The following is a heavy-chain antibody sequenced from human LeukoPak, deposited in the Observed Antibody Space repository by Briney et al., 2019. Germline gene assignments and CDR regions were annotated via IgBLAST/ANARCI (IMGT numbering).Heavy chain of an antibody. J-gene: IGHJ4*02. Sequence: GGSLRLSCAASGFTFTNYAMSWVRQAPGKGLEWVSAISGCIDSAYYADSVKGRFTISRDNSKNTLYLQMNSLRAEDTAVYYCAKFPKCCYDSSAYYYFDYWGQGTLVTVSS. CDR2: ISGCIDSA. V-gene: IGHV3-23*01. CDR3: AKFPKCCYDSSAYYYFDY. CDR1: GFTFTNYA. D-gene: IGHD3-22*01.